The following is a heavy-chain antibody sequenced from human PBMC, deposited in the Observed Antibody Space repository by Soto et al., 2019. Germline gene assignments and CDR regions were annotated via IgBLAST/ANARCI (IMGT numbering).Heavy chain of an antibody. CDR2: RPYTGSP. D-gene: IGHD7-27*01. CDR1: GDSVSRGSYH. J-gene: IGHJ4*02. Sequence: SETLSLTCSVSGDSVSRGSYHWSWIRQPPGKGLEWIGFRPYTGSPDYNPSLKSRVVISIDRSKNQFSLKLSSVTATDTAVYFCAKVGWGGDSWGQGTLVTVSS. V-gene: IGHV4-61*01. CDR3: AKVGWGGDS.